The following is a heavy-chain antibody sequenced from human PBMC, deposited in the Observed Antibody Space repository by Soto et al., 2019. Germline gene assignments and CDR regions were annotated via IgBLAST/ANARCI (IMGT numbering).Heavy chain of an antibody. V-gene: IGHV3-74*01. CDR1: GFTSSSYW. J-gene: IGHJ3*01. D-gene: IGHD3-22*01. Sequence: GGSLRLSCASSGFTSSSYWIHWVRQAPGKGLVWVSRISNDGSSTNYADSVKGRFTISRDNAKNTVYLQMNSLRAEDTAVYYCARDTYYYDSSDHFSADAFDVWGQGTMVTVSS. CDR2: ISNDGSST. CDR3: ARDTYYYDSSDHFSADAFDV.